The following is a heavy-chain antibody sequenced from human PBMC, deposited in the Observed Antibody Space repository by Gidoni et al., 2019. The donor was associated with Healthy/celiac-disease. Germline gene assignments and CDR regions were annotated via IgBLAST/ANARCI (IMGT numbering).Heavy chain of an antibody. CDR1: GFTCSSYG. V-gene: IGHV3-33*01. J-gene: IGHJ5*02. Sequence: QVKLAAAGGGVVQPGRSLRRSCAASGFTCSSYGLHWVRQAQGKGLGWVAVIWYDGSNKYYADSVKGRFTISRDNSKNTLYLQMNSLRAEDTAVYYCARDRIGSIGPWGQGTLVTVSS. CDR2: IWYDGSNK. CDR3: ARDRIGSIGP. D-gene: IGHD1-26*01.